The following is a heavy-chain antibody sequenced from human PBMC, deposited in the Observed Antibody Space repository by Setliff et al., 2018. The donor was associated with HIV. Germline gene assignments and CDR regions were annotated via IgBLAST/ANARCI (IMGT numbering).Heavy chain of an antibody. V-gene: IGHV4-59*01. CDR3: ARSNSIKGYSYGPDAFDI. D-gene: IGHD5-18*01. CDR2: IFYSGST. Sequence: SETLSLTCTVSGGSFSTYYWSWIRQPPGKGLEWIGYIFYSGSTNYNPSLESRVTISVDSSKNQFSLNLTSVTPADTAAYYCARSNSIKGYSYGPDAFDIWGQGTMVTVSS. J-gene: IGHJ3*02. CDR1: GGSFSTYY.